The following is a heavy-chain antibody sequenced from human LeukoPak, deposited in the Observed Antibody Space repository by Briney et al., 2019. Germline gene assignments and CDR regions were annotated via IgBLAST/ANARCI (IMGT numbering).Heavy chain of an antibody. D-gene: IGHD3-3*01. CDR2: INPNSGGT. Sequence: ASVKVSCKASGYTFTGYYMHWVRQAPGQGLEWMGWINPNSGGTNYAQKFQGWVTMTRDTSISTAYMELSRLRSDDTAVYYCARGLLGVVIIGKGPDGGGAFDIWGQGTMVTVSS. V-gene: IGHV1-2*04. CDR3: ARGLLGVVIIGKGPDGGGAFDI. CDR1: GYTFTGYY. J-gene: IGHJ3*02.